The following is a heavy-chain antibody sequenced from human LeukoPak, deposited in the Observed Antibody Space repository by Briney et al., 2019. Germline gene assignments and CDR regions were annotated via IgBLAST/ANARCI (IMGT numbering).Heavy chain of an antibody. V-gene: IGHV1-69*13. J-gene: IGHJ4*02. CDR1: GGTFSSYA. CDR3: ARVGRSSWSPGGNY. CDR2: IIPIFGTA. Sequence: ASVKVSCKASGGTFSSYAISWVRQAPGQGLEWMGGIIPIFGTANYAQKFQGRVTITADESTSTAYMELRSLRSDDTAVYYCARVGRSSWSPGGNYWGQGTLVTVSS. D-gene: IGHD6-13*01.